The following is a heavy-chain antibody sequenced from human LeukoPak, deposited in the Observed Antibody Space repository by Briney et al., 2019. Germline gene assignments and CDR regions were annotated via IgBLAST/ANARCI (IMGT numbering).Heavy chain of an antibody. Sequence: GRSLRLSCAASGFTFSSYAMPWVRQAPGKGLEWVAVISYDGSNKYYADSVKGRFTISRDNSKNTLYLQMNSLRAEDTAVYYCARDWGVRGLNLDYWGQGTLVTVSS. D-gene: IGHD3-10*01. CDR1: GFTFSSYA. J-gene: IGHJ4*02. CDR2: ISYDGSNK. V-gene: IGHV3-30-3*01. CDR3: ARDWGVRGLNLDY.